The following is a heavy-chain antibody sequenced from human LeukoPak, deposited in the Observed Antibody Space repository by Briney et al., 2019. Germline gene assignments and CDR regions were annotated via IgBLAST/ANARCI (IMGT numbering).Heavy chain of an antibody. Sequence: PSETLSLTCTVSGYSISSGYYWGWIRQPPGKGLEWIGSIYHSGSTYYNPSLKSRVTISVDTSKNQFSLKLSSVTAADTAVYYCARGTLIVLNYWGQGTLVTVSS. D-gene: IGHD2/OR15-2a*01. CDR1: GYSISSGYY. V-gene: IGHV4-38-2*02. CDR2: IYHSGST. CDR3: ARGTLIVLNY. J-gene: IGHJ4*02.